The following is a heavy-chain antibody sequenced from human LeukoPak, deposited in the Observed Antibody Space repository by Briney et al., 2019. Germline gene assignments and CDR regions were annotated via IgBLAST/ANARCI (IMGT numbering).Heavy chain of an antibody. D-gene: IGHD3-10*01. Sequence: PGRSLRLSCAASGFTFSSYAMHWVRQAPGKGLEWVAVISYDGSNKYYADSVKGRFTISRDNSKNTLYLQMNSLRAEDTAVYYCAKDSPIWFGELYYFDYWGQGTLVTVSS. V-gene: IGHV3-30*04. CDR1: GFTFSSYA. CDR2: ISYDGSNK. CDR3: AKDSPIWFGELYYFDY. J-gene: IGHJ4*02.